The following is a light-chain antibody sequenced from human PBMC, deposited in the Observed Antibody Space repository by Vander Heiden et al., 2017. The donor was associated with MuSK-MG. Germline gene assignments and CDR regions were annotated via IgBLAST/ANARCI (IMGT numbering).Light chain of an antibody. CDR1: QGVRND. CDR2: GGS. Sequence: AIQMTQSPSSLSASVGDRVTITCRASQGVRNDLGWYQQKPGRAPKLLVYGGSTLQTGVPSRFSGSGSGTDFTLTISSLQPEDSATYFCLQEDNSPSTFGQGTKLEIK. J-gene: IGKJ2*01. CDR3: LQEDNSPST. V-gene: IGKV1-6*01.